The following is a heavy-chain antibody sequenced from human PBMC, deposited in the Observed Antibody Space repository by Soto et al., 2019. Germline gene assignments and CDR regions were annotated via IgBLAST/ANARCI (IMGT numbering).Heavy chain of an antibody. V-gene: IGHV3-23*01. Sequence: GGSLRLSCAASGFTFDNYGMSWVRQAPGKGLEWVGAITGAGGSTYNADSVKGRFTISRDNSKKTVYLQVDSLRVEDTAVYYCAKGHSDSFGNYDYFGMDVWGQGTTVTVSS. CDR1: GFTFDNYG. D-gene: IGHD4-4*01. CDR3: AKGHSDSFGNYDYFGMDV. J-gene: IGHJ6*02. CDR2: ITGAGGST.